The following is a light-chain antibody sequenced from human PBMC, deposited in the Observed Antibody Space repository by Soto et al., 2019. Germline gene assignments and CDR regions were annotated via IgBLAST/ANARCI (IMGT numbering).Light chain of an antibody. CDR1: QTISNY. CDR2: DAS. J-gene: IGKJ4*01. CDR3: QQRTNWPLT. V-gene: IGKV3-11*01. Sequence: EILLTQSPATLSLSPGERATLFCRASQTISNYLAWYQQKPGQAPRLLIYDASNRAAGIPARFSGSGSGTDFILTISSLEPEDLAVYYCQQRTNWPLTFGGGTKVEIK.